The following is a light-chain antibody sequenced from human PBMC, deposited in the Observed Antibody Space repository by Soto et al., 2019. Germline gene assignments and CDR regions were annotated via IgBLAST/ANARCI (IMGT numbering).Light chain of an antibody. CDR2: DAS. V-gene: IGKV3-11*01. CDR1: QSVSSY. J-gene: IGKJ1*01. Sequence: EIVLTQSPATLSLSPGERATLSCRASQSVSSYLAWYQQKPGQGPRLLIYDASNRATGVSARFSGSGSGTDFTLTISSLEPEDFAVYYCQQRSVWPLTFGQGTEVEMK. CDR3: QQRSVWPLT.